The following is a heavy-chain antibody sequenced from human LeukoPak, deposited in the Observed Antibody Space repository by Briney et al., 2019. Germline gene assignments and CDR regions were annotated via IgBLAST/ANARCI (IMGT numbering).Heavy chain of an antibody. V-gene: IGHV4-34*01. CDR1: RGSFSGYY. D-gene: IGHD3/OR15-3a*01. CDR3: AREGWDWSGGFDY. CDR2: INHSGST. J-gene: IGHJ4*02. Sequence: SETLSLTCAVYRGSFSGYYWSWIRQPPGKGLEWIGEINHSGSTNYNPSLKSRVTISVDTSKNQFSLKLSSVTAADTAVYYCAREGWDWSGGFDYWGQGTLVTVSS.